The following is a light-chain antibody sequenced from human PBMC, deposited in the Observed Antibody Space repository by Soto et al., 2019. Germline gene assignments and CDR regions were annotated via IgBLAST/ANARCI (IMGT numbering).Light chain of an antibody. J-gene: IGKJ5*01. Sequence: EIGLTQSPATLSLSPGERATLSCRASQSIGSYLAWYQQRPGQPPRLLIYDASNRATGIPARFSGSGSGTDFTLTISRLEPEDFAVYYCQQYGSSALTFGGGTRLENK. V-gene: IGKV3-11*01. CDR1: QSIGSY. CDR3: QQYGSSALT. CDR2: DAS.